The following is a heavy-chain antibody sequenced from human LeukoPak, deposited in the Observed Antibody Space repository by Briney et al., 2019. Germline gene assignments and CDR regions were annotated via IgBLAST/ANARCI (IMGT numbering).Heavy chain of an antibody. D-gene: IGHD3-16*01. V-gene: IGHV3-23*01. J-gene: IGHJ4*02. CDR2: ISGSGGST. CDR3: ARSRGPNTFGGVHDY. CDR1: GFTFSTYA. Sequence: GGSLRLSCAASGFTFSTYAMSWVRQAPGKGLEWVSGISGSGGSTYYADSVKGRFTISRDNSKNTLYLQMNSLRAEDTAVYYCARSRGPNTFGGVHDYWGQGTLVTVSS.